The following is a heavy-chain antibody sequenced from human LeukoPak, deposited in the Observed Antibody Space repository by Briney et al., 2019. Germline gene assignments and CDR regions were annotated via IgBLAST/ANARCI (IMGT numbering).Heavy chain of an antibody. J-gene: IGHJ4*02. CDR2: IYYSGST. CDR3: ARDQSRGVLFDY. CDR1: GGSISSGDYY. Sequence: SQTLSLTCTVSGGSISSGDYYWSWIRQPPGKGLEWIGYIYYSGSTYYNPSLKSRVTISVDTSKNQFSLKLSSVTAADTAVYYCARDQSRGVLFDYWGQGTLVAVSS. D-gene: IGHD3-16*01. V-gene: IGHV4-30-4*01.